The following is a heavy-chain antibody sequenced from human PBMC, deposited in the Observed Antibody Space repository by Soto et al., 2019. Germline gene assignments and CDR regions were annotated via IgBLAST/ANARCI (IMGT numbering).Heavy chain of an antibody. D-gene: IGHD1-26*01. CDR3: ARDFWRVGAANAFDI. Sequence: GGSLRLSCAASGFTFSSYSMNWVRQAPGKGLEWVSSISSSSSYIYYADSVKGRFTISRDNAKNSLYLQMNSLRAEDTAVYYCARDFWRVGAANAFDIWGQGTMVTVSS. CDR2: ISSSSSYI. V-gene: IGHV3-21*01. J-gene: IGHJ3*02. CDR1: GFTFSSYS.